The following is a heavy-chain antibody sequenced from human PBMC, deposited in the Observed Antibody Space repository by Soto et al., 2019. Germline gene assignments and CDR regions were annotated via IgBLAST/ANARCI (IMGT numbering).Heavy chain of an antibody. Sequence: GGSLRLSCAASGFTFSDYAMHWVRQAPGKGLEWVALISYDGSNKYYADSVKGRFTISRDNSKNTLYLQMNSLRVEDTAVYYCARERIPARKSYYDYHYGMDVWGQGTTVTVSS. D-gene: IGHD6-6*01. CDR1: GFTFSDYA. V-gene: IGHV3-30-3*01. CDR2: ISYDGSNK. J-gene: IGHJ6*02. CDR3: ARERIPARKSYYDYHYGMDV.